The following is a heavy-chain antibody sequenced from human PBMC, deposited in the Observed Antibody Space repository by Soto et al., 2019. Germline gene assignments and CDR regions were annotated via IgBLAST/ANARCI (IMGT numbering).Heavy chain of an antibody. CDR1: GFTFSTFA. CDR3: ARDRFYDSSAYYYRSFDY. CDR2: MPNDGSKK. Sequence: PGGSLRLSCSASGFTFSTFAMHWVRQSPGKGLEWLAVMPNDGSKKYYGDSVKGRFTVSRDNSKNTLYLEMNSLRVDDTAVYYCARDRFYDSSAYYYRSFDYWGQGTLVTVSS. D-gene: IGHD3-22*01. J-gene: IGHJ4*02. V-gene: IGHV3-30-3*01.